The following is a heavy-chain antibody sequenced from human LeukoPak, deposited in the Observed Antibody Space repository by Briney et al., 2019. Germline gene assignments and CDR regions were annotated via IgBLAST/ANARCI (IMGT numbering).Heavy chain of an antibody. V-gene: IGHV4-61*01. J-gene: IGHJ4*02. CDR2: IGYSGTT. D-gene: IGHD1-1*01. CDR3: ARGYGNNWRFDY. Sequence: SETLSLTCTVSGGSVRSDSNYWSWIRQPPGKGLGWIGYIGYSGTTDYNPSLKSRVSMSLGTSKNEILLKLDSVTAADTAVYYRARGYGNNWRFDYWGQGTLVTVSS. CDR1: GGSVRSDSNY.